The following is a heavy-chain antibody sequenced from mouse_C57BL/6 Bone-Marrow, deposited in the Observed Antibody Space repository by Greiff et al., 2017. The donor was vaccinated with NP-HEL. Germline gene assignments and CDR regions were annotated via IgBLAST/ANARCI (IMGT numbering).Heavy chain of an antibody. CDR3: AGCRYGSRSYFDY. CDR2: ISYSGST. J-gene: IGHJ2*01. Sequence: EVKLVESGPGLAKPSQTLSLTCSVTGYSITSDYWNWIRKFPGNKLEYMGYISYSGSTYYNPSLKSRISITRDTSKNQYYLQLISVTTEDRATYYGAGCRYGSRSYFDYWGQGTTLTVSS. D-gene: IGHD1-1*01. CDR1: GYSITSDY. V-gene: IGHV3-8*01.